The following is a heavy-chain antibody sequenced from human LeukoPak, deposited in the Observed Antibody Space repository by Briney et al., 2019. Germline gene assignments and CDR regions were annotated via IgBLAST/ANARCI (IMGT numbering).Heavy chain of an antibody. CDR3: ARDRGDVLRFLEWASGMDV. CDR2: IYSGGST. CDR1: GFTVSSNY. J-gene: IGHJ6*02. D-gene: IGHD3-3*01. Sequence: GGSLRVSCAASGFTVSSNYMSWVRQAPGNGLEWVSVIYSGGSTYYADSVKGRFTISRDNSKNTLYLQMNSLRAEDTAVYYCARDRGDVLRFLEWASGMDVWGQGTTVTVSS. V-gene: IGHV3-66*01.